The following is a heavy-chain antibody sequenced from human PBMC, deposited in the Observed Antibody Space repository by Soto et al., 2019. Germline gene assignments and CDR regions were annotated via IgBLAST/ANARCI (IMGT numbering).Heavy chain of an antibody. Sequence: SVKVSCKASGGTFSSYAISWVRQAPGQGLEWMGGIIPIFGTANYAQKFQGRVTITADESTSTAYMELSSLRSEDTAVYYCARDPPGGGGGSSSEVDYWGQGTLVTVS. D-gene: IGHD6-6*01. J-gene: IGHJ4*02. CDR3: ARDPPGGGGGSSSEVDY. V-gene: IGHV1-69*13. CDR1: GGTFSSYA. CDR2: IIPIFGTA.